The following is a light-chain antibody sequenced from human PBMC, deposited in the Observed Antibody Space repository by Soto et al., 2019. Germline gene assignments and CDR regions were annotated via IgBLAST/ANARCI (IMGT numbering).Light chain of an antibody. V-gene: IGKV1-39*01. CDR3: QQSYSTPQT. CDR1: QSISNF. J-gene: IGKJ4*01. CDR2: TTS. Sequence: DIQMTQSPSSLSASVGDRVTIPCRASQSISNFLNWYQQKPGKAPKLLIHTTSSLQSGVPSRFSASGTGTDFTLTISILQPEDFATYYCQQSYSTPQTFGGGTKVEI.